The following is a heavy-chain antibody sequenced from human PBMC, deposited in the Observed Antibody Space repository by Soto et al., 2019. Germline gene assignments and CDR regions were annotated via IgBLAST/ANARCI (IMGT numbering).Heavy chain of an antibody. Sequence: CGSRTLACTACGVSCSSYSMNCVRQAQGKVLEWVSAISWDGGTTYYADSVKGRFTISRDNSKTSLYLQMNSLRTEDTALYYCAKDSGGSSWWSGSYYAMDVWGQGTTVTVS. V-gene: IGHV3-43*01. CDR3: AKDSGGSSWWSGSYYAMDV. CDR1: GVSCSSYS. J-gene: IGHJ6*02. CDR2: ISWDGGTT. D-gene: IGHD6-13*01.